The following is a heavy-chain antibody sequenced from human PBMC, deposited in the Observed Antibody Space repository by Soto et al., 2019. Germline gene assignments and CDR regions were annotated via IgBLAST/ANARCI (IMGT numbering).Heavy chain of an antibody. CDR3: ARDSVLDIVATIVDPAESDAFDI. CDR1: GFTFSSYA. CDR2: ISSNGGST. D-gene: IGHD5-12*01. Sequence: GGSLRLSCAASGFTFSSYAMHWVRQAPGKGLEYVSAISSNGGSTYYANSVKGRFTISRDNSKNTLYLQMGSPRAEDMAVYYCARDSVLDIVATIVDPAESDAFDIWGQGTMVTVSS. J-gene: IGHJ3*02. V-gene: IGHV3-64*01.